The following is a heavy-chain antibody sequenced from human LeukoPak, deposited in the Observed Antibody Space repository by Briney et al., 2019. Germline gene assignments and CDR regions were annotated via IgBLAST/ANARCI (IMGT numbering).Heavy chain of an antibody. J-gene: IGHJ4*02. CDR2: ITGSSDYI. V-gene: IGHV3-21*01. CDR3: ARAGLLWFGESKFDY. D-gene: IGHD3-10*01. Sequence: GGSLRLSCAASGFTFSRYSVNWVRQAPGKGLEWVSCITGSSDYIFYADSVRGRFTIFRDNAKNALYLQMNSLRAEDTAVYYCARAGLLWFGESKFDYWGQGTLVTVSS. CDR1: GFTFSRYS.